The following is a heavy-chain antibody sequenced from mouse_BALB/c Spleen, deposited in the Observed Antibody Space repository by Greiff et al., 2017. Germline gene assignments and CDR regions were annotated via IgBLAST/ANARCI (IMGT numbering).Heavy chain of an antibody. D-gene: IGHD2-10*02. CDR1: GFDFSRYW. CDR3: ARQGKYGNSPWFAY. Sequence: DVKLQESGGGLVQPGGSLKLSCAASGFDFSRYWMSWVRQAPGKGLEWIGEINPDSSTINYTPSLKDKFIISRDNAKNTLYLQMSKVRSEDTALYYCARQGKYGNSPWFAYWGQGTLVTVSA. J-gene: IGHJ3*01. CDR2: INPDSSTI. V-gene: IGHV4-1*02.